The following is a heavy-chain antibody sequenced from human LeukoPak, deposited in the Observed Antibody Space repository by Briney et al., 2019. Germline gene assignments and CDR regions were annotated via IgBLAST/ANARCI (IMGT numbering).Heavy chain of an antibody. CDR3: AKRGVVIRVILVAFHKEAYYLES. D-gene: IGHD3-22*01. V-gene: IGHV3-23*01. CDR2: ISDSGGST. CDR1: GITLSNYG. J-gene: IGHJ4*02. Sequence: GGSLRLSCAVSGITLSNYGMSWVRQAPGKGLEWVAGISDSGGSTKYADSVMGRFTISRDNPNNTLYLPMNSLRAEDTAVYFCAKRGVVIRVILVAFHKEAYYLESWGQGALVTVSS.